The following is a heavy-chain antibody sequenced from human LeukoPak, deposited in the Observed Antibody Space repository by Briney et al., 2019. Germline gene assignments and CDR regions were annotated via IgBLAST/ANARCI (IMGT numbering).Heavy chain of an antibody. CDR2: IRSKANRYGT. V-gene: IGHV3-73*01. CDR3: TQWADVAPMDV. J-gene: IGHJ6*02. CDR1: GFNFSGSA. Sequence: QSGGSLRLSCAASGFNFSGSAVHWVRQASGKGLEWVGRIRSKANRYGTAYSESVKGRFSISRDDSKNTSYLQMNSLKSEDTAVYFCTQWADVAPMDVWGQGTTVIVSS. D-gene: IGHD2-8*01.